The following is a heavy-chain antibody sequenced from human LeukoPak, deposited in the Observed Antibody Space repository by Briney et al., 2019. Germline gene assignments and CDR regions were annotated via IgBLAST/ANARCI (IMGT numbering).Heavy chain of an antibody. Sequence: GGSLRLSCAASGFSFSSYAMTWVRQAPGEGLEWVSVISGSGDSTYDADSVKGRFTISRDNSKNTLYLQMDSLRDEDTAVYYCANVGDYGGANWFDPWGQGTLVTVSS. CDR2: ISGSGDST. CDR1: GFSFSSYA. CDR3: ANVGDYGGANWFDP. V-gene: IGHV3-23*01. D-gene: IGHD4-23*01. J-gene: IGHJ5*02.